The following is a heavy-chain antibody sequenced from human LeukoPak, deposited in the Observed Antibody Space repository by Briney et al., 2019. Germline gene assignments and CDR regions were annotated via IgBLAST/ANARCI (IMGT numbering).Heavy chain of an antibody. CDR2: VTGNGDNT. CDR3: ARDRNYFEALHRSY. CDR1: GFTFSSYA. D-gene: IGHD3-10*01. V-gene: IGHV3-23*01. J-gene: IGHJ4*02. Sequence: GGSLRLSCAASGFTFSSYAMSWVRQAPGKGLEWVSSVTGNGDNTFHADSVKGRFTISRDNSKNMLYLQINSLRAEDTAVYYCARDRNYFEALHRSYWGQGTLVTVSS.